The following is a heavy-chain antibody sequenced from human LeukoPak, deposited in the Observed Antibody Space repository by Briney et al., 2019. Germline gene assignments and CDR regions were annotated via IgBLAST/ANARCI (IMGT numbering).Heavy chain of an antibody. Sequence: SETMSLTCTVSGGSISSSSYYWGWIRQPPGKGLEWIGSIYYSGSTYYNPSLKSRVTISVDTSKNQFSLKLSSVTAADTAVYYCVRTYDSKNDVWGKGTTVTVSS. CDR3: VRTYDSKNDV. D-gene: IGHD3-22*01. CDR2: IYYSGST. J-gene: IGHJ6*04. V-gene: IGHV4-39*07. CDR1: GGSISSSSYY.